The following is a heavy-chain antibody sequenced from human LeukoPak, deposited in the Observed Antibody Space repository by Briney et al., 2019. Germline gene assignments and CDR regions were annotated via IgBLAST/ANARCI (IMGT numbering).Heavy chain of an antibody. V-gene: IGHV1-2*02. CDR3: ARDSGRDGYNPAEGNNGFDP. CDR1: GYTFTGYY. CDR2: INPNSGGT. Sequence: ASVKVSCKASGYTFTGYYMHWVRQAPGQGLEWMGWINPNSGGTKYAQTFQGRVTMTRDTSISTAYMELSRLRSDDTAVYYCARDSGRDGYNPAEGNNGFDPWGQGTLVSVSS. D-gene: IGHD5-24*01. J-gene: IGHJ5*02.